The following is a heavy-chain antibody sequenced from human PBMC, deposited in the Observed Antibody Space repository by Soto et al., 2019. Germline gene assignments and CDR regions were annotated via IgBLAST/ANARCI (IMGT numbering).Heavy chain of an antibody. CDR2: ISAYNDER. V-gene: IGHV1-18*01. CDR3: ARDYDIWGEDWFDP. D-gene: IGHD3-9*01. CDR1: GYTFTNFG. Sequence: QVQLVQSGGERKKPGASVKVSCKASGYTFTNFGISWVRQAPGQGPEWVGWISAYNDERNYAQKFRGRVIMTTDTSTSTAYMELRTLTSDDTAVYYCARDYDIWGEDWFDPWGQGTLVTVSS. J-gene: IGHJ5*02.